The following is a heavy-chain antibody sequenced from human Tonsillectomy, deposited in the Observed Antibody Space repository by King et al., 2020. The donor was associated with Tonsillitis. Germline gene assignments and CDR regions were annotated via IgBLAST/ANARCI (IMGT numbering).Heavy chain of an antibody. CDR1: GFPFSDAW. Sequence: VQLVESGGGFIKPGGSLRLSCAASGFPFSDAWMTWVRPAPGQGLEWVGRIKSKSDGGPTDYAAPVKGRFTISRDDSKNTLYLLMNSLKTEDTALYYCTTVEVVATMSHWGQGTLVTVSS. J-gene: IGHJ4*02. CDR3: TTVEVVATMSH. CDR2: IKSKSDGGPT. D-gene: IGHD5-12*01. V-gene: IGHV3-15*01.